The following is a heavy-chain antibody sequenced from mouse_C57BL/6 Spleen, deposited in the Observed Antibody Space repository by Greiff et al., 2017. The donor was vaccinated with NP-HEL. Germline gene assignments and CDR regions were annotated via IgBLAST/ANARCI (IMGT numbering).Heavy chain of an antibody. CDR3: AKCRTAYYFDV. Sequence: EVQLQQSGGELVRPGSSVKLSCKTSGFTFTSYGINWVQQRPGQGLEWIGTINIGNGYTEYHEKFKGQATLTSDTSSNTAYMQLSSLTSEDSAIYCCAKCRTAYYFDVWGKGTTVTVSS. J-gene: IGHJ1*03. V-gene: IGHV1-58*01. D-gene: IGHD1-2*01. CDR2: INIGNGYT. CDR1: GFTFTSYG.